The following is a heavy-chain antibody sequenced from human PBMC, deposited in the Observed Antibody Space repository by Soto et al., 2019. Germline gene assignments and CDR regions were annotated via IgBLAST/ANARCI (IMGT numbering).Heavy chain of an antibody. Sequence: QVQLQESGPGLVKPSETLSLTCTVSGGSVSSGSYYWSWLRQPPGKGLEWIGYIYYSGSTTYNPSLKSRVTISVDTSKNQFSLKLSSVTAADTAVYYCARENGYAFDYWGQGTLVTVSS. CDR3: ARENGYAFDY. V-gene: IGHV4-61*01. J-gene: IGHJ4*02. D-gene: IGHD2-2*01. CDR2: IYYSGST. CDR1: GGSVSSGSYY.